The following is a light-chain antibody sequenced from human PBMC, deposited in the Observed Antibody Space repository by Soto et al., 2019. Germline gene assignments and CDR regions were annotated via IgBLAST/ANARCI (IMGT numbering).Light chain of an antibody. V-gene: IGLV2-14*01. J-gene: IGLJ3*02. CDR1: SSDVGRYNY. CDR3: SSFSSNIPRL. CDR2: EVS. Sequence: QSVLTQPASVSGSPGQSITISCTGTSSDVGRYNYVSWYQQHPGKAPKLMIYEVSNRPSGVSDRFSGSKSGNTASLTISGLQAEDEADYYCSSFSSNIPRLFGGGTKLTVL.